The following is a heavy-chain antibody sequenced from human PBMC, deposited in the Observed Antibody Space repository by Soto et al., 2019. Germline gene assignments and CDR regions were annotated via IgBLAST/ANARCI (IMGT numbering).Heavy chain of an antibody. J-gene: IGHJ4*02. V-gene: IGHV1-46*03. CDR2: INPNADTT. Sequence: QVHLVQSGAEVRKPGASVKVSCRASGYAFTSNSMQWVRQAPGQGLEWMGIINPNADTTTYAQKFQGRVTMTRDTSTSTVYMELTSLRSEDTAVYYCARRGSGSNSDFCGQGTLVTVSS. CDR1: GYAFTSNS. CDR3: ARRGSGSNSDF. D-gene: IGHD3-10*01.